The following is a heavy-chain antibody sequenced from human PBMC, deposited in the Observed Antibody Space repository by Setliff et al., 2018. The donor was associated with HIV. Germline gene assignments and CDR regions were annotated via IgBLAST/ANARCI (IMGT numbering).Heavy chain of an antibody. CDR2: IYHSGDT. D-gene: IGHD3-3*01. Sequence: PSETLSLTCAVSGYSISSGYYWGWIRQPPGKGLEWIVNIYHSGDTHYNPSLKSRVTISADTPKNQFSLKLSSVTAADTAVYYCARVPFTTGFDSWGQGTLVTVSS. CDR1: GYSISSGYY. J-gene: IGHJ4*02. V-gene: IGHV4-38-2*01. CDR3: ARVPFTTGFDS.